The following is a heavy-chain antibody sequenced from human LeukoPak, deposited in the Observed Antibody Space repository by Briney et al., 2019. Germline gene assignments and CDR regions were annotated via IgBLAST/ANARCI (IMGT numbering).Heavy chain of an antibody. D-gene: IGHD3-10*01. Sequence: PGGSLRLSCVASGFTFDYSAFHWVRQAPGKGLEWVSGISWNSGSIGYADSVKGRFTISRDNAKNSLYLQMNSLRAEDTALYYCAKDSGDWGQGTMVTVSS. V-gene: IGHV3-9*01. J-gene: IGHJ3*01. CDR2: ISWNSGSI. CDR3: AKDSGD. CDR1: GFTFDYSA.